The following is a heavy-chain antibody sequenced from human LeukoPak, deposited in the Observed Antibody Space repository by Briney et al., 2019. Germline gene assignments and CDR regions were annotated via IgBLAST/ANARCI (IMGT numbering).Heavy chain of an antibody. CDR2: IYHSGST. D-gene: IGHD4/OR15-4a*01. J-gene: IGHJ4*02. CDR1: GGSISSSNW. CDR3: ARRAGAYSHPYDY. V-gene: IGHV4-4*02. Sequence: SETLSLTRAVSGGSISSSNWWSWVRQPPGKGLEWIGEIYHSGSTNYNPSLKSRVTISVDKSKNQFSLKLSSVTAADTAVYYCARRAGAYSHPYDYWGQGTLVTVSS.